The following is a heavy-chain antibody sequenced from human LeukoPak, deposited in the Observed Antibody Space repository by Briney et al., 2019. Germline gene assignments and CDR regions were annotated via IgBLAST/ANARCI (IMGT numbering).Heavy chain of an antibody. CDR2: IYYSGST. CDR1: GCSISSYY. Sequence: SESLSLTCTVSGCSISSYYWSWIRQPPGKGLEWIGYIYYSGSTNYNPSLKSRVTISVDTSKNQFSLKLSSVTAADTAVYYCARGKNPLEVSLGYWGQGTLVTVSS. V-gene: IGHV4-59*01. D-gene: IGHD7-27*01. CDR3: ARGKNPLEVSLGY. J-gene: IGHJ4*02.